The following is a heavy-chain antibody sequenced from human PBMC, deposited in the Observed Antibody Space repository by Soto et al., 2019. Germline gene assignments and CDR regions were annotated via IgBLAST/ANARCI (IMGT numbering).Heavy chain of an antibody. V-gene: IGHV3-33*01. CDR2: IWYDGSNK. D-gene: IGHD3-3*01. J-gene: IGHJ6*02. CDR1: GSTFSSYG. Sequence: GGSLRLSCAASGSTFSSYGMHWVRQAPGKGLEWVAVIWYDGSNKYYADSVKGRFTISRDNSKNTLYLQMNSLRAEDTAVYYCAREHNYDFWSGYYFDYYYGMDVWGQGTTVTVSS. CDR3: AREHNYDFWSGYYFDYYYGMDV.